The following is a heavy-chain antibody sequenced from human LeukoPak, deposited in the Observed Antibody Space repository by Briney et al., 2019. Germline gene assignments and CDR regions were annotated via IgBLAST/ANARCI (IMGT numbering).Heavy chain of an antibody. Sequence: ASVKVSCKASGYTFTDCYIHWVRQAPGQGLEWMGWINLNSGDTYYAQNFQDRVTMTGDTSISTAYLELSSLRSDDTAVFYCARSYFDVLTNYYMWLGPCAQGTPVTVSS. CDR2: INLNSGDT. D-gene: IGHD3-9*01. CDR3: ARSYFDVLTNYYMWLGP. V-gene: IGHV1-2*02. J-gene: IGHJ5*02. CDR1: GYTFTDCY.